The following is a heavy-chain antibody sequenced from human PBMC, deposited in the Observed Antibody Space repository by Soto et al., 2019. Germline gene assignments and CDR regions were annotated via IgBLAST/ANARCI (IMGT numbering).Heavy chain of an antibody. J-gene: IGHJ6*03. V-gene: IGHV4-34*01. Sequence: SETLSLTCAVYGGSFSGYYWSWIRQPPGKGLEWIGEINHSGSTNYNPSLKSRVTISVDTSKNQFSLKLSSVTAADTAVYYCARAKYYYYYYMDVWGKGTTVTVSS. CDR1: GGSFSGYY. CDR2: INHSGST. CDR3: ARAKYYYYYYMDV.